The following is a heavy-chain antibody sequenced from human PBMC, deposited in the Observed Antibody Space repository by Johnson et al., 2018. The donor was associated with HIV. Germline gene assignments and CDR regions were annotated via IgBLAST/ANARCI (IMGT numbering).Heavy chain of an antibody. J-gene: IGHJ3*02. CDR1: GFTFSSYA. D-gene: IGHD3-3*01. Sequence: MQLVESGGGLVQPGGSLRLSCAASGFTFSSYAMSWVRQAPGKGLEWVANIKEDGSEKYYVDSVKGRLTISRDNAKNSLYLQMNSLRAEDTAVYYCASGVVTLSFDIWGQGTMVTVSS. CDR3: ASGVVTLSFDI. CDR2: IKEDGSEK. V-gene: IGHV3-7*01.